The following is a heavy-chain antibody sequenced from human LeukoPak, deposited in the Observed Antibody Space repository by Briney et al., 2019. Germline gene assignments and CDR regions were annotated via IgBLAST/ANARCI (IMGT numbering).Heavy chain of an antibody. CDR3: ARVVGDYFDY. CDR1: GYSISSGYY. V-gene: IGHV4-38-2*01. J-gene: IGHJ4*02. D-gene: IGHD1-26*01. CDR2: IYHSGST. Sequence: SETLSLTCAVSGYSISSGYYWGCIRQPPGKGLEWIGSIYHSGSTYYNPSLKSRVTISVDTSKNQFSLKLSSVTAADTAVYYCARVVGDYFDYWGQGTLVTVSS.